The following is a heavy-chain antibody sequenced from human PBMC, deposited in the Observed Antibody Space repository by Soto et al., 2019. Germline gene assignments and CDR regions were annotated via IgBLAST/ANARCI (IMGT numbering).Heavy chain of an antibody. J-gene: IGHJ3*02. Sequence: ASVKVSCKASGYTFTSYYMHWVRQAPGQGLEWMGIINPSGGSTSYAQKFQGRVTMTRDTSTSTVYMELSSLRSEDTAVYYCARDYDILTALVPNSPNLGHDAFDIWGQGTMVTVSS. D-gene: IGHD3-9*01. V-gene: IGHV1-46*03. CDR3: ARDYDILTALVPNSPNLGHDAFDI. CDR2: INPSGGST. CDR1: GYTFTSYY.